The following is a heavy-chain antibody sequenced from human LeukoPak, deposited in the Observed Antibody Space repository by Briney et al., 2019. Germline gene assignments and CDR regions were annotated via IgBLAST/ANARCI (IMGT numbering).Heavy chain of an antibody. CDR1: GFTFSSHG. J-gene: IGHJ6*03. Sequence: PGGSLRLSCAASGFTFSSHGMHWVRQAPGKGLEGVAFIRYDGSKKYYADSVKGRFTISRDNAKNTLYLQMNRLRADGTDGYYCANLYYDFWSDNFWGHYYMDGWGKRATVTVSS. CDR2: IRYDGSKK. CDR3: ANLYYDFWSDNFWGHYYMDG. D-gene: IGHD3-3*01. V-gene: IGHV3-30*02.